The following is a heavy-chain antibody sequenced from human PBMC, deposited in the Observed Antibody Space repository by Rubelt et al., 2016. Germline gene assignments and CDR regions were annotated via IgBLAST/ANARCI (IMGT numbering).Heavy chain of an antibody. V-gene: IGHV3-30*02. CDR1: GFTFSSYG. CDR2: IRYDGSNK. J-gene: IGHJ4*02. Sequence: QVQLVESGGGVVQPGGSLRLSCAASGFTFSSYGMHWVRQAPGKGLEWVAFIRYDGSNKYYADSVKGRLPISRDNSKNTRYLQMNSLRAEDTAVYYCARAENHYYDSSGYPVWGQGTLVTVSS. CDR3: ARAENHYYDSSGYPV. D-gene: IGHD3-22*01.